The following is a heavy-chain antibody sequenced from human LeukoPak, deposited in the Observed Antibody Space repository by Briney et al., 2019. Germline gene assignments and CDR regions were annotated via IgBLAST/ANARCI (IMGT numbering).Heavy chain of an antibody. D-gene: IGHD2-8*02. CDR2: IYWDDDK. CDR3: AHRREGGVAKFGTFDY. V-gene: IGHV2-5*02. Sequence: SGPTLVKPTQTLTLTCTFSGFSLSTGGVGVGWIRQPPGKALEWLAIIYWDDDKCYSPSLKSRLTIMKDTSKDLVVLIMTNVDPVDTATYYCAHRREGGVAKFGTFDYWGQGALVTVSS. J-gene: IGHJ4*02. CDR1: GFSLSTGGVG.